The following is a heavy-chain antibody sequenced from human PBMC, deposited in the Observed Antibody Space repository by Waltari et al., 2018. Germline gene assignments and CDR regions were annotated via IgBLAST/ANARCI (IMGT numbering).Heavy chain of an antibody. CDR2: INHSGST. CDR1: GGSFRGYS. J-gene: IGHJ4*02. D-gene: IGHD6-19*01. Sequence: QVQLQQWGAGLLKPSETLSLTRAVYGGSFRGYSWSWIRQPPGEGLEWIGEINHSGSTNYNASLKSRVTISVDTSKNQFSLKLSSVTAADTAVYYCASSGWGRGYWGQGTLVTVSS. CDR3: ASSGWGRGY. V-gene: IGHV4-34*01.